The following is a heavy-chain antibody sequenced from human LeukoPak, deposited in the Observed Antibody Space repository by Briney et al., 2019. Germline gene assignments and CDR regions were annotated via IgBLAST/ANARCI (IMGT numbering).Heavy chain of an antibody. D-gene: IGHD2-15*01. CDR1: GFTFDDYA. J-gene: IGHJ4*02. CDR2: ISWNSGSI. Sequence: HSGRSLRLSCAASGFTFDDYAMHWVRQAPGKGLEWVSGISWNSGSIGYADSVKGRFTISRDNAKNSLYLQMNSLRAEDTALYYCAKGLGYCSGGSCGEGLGFDYWGQGTLVTVSS. CDR3: AKGLGYCSGGSCGEGLGFDY. V-gene: IGHV3-9*01.